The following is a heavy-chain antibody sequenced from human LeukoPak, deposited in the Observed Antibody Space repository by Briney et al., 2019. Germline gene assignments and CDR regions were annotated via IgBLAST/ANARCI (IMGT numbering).Heavy chain of an antibody. D-gene: IGHD3-10*01. CDR3: AKDLSGLI. V-gene: IGHV3-23*01. J-gene: IGHJ3*02. CDR1: GFTFYNYA. Sequence: GWSLRLSCAASGFTFYNYAMSWVRQAPGKGLEWVSAISGSGGSTYYADSVKGRFTISRDNSKNTLYLQMNGLRAEDTAVYYCAKDLSGLIWGQGTMVTVSS. CDR2: ISGSGGST.